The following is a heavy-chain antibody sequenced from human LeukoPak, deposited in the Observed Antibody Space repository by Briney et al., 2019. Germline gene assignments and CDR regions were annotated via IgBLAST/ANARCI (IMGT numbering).Heavy chain of an antibody. V-gene: IGHV4-59*08. D-gene: IGHD1-26*01. Sequence: SETLSLTCTVSGGSISSYYWSWVRQPPGKGLEWIGYIYYSGSTNYNPSLKSRVTISVDTSKNQFSLEPSSVTAADTAVYYCARVVVGAFNFDYWGQGTLVTVSS. CDR3: ARVVVGAFNFDY. CDR2: IYYSGST. CDR1: GGSISSYY. J-gene: IGHJ4*02.